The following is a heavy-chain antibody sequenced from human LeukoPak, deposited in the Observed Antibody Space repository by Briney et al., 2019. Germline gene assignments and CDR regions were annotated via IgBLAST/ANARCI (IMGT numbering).Heavy chain of an antibody. V-gene: IGHV3-30-3*01. J-gene: IGHJ6*02. CDR1: GFTFSSYA. CDR3: ARDQRIQLWLRYYYYYGMDV. Sequence: GGSLRLSCAASGFTFSSYAMHWVRQAPGKGLEWVAVISYDGSNKYYADSVKGRFTISRDNSKNTLYLQMNSLRAEDTAVYYCARDQRIQLWLRYYYYYGMDVWGQGTTVTVSS. D-gene: IGHD5-18*01. CDR2: ISYDGSNK.